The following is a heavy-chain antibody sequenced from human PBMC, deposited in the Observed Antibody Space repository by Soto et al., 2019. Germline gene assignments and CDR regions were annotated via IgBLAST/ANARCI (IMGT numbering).Heavy chain of an antibody. D-gene: IGHD3-10*01. CDR1: GFTFSGSA. J-gene: IGHJ4*02. V-gene: IGHV3-73*02. Sequence: EVQLVESGGGLVQPGGSLKLSCAASGFTFSGSAMHWVRRASGKGRGWVGGIRSKANSYATAYAASVKGRFTISRDDSKNTAYLQMNSLKTEDTAVYYCTSLITMVRGVTTDYWGQGTLVTVSS. CDR2: IRSKANSYAT. CDR3: TSLITMVRGVTTDY.